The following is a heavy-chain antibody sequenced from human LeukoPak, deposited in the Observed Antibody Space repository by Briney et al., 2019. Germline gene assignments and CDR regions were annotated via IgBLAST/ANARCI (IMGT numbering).Heavy chain of an antibody. CDR2: IKQDGSEK. Sequence: PGGSLRLSCAASGFTFSNYGMHWVRPAPGKRLEWVANIKQDGSEKYYADSVKGRFTISRDNAKNSRYLQMNSLRAEDTAVYYCARKLYYYDTSGYAGWFGPWGQGTLVTVSS. V-gene: IGHV3-7*05. J-gene: IGHJ5*02. D-gene: IGHD3-22*01. CDR3: ARKLYYYDTSGYAGWFGP. CDR1: GFTFSNYG.